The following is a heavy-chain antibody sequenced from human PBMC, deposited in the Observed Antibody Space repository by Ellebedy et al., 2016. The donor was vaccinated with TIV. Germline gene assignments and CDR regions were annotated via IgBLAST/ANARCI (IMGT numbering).Heavy chain of an antibody. CDR2: ISATGKSP. CDR1: GVTFSSYA. Sequence: PGGSLRLSCAASGVTFSSYAMSWVRQAPGKGLDWVSTISATGKSPYYPDSVKGRFTISRDNSKNTLYLQMNSLRAEDTAVYYCARASTSGWYILDYWGQGTLVSVSS. V-gene: IGHV3-23*01. J-gene: IGHJ4*02. D-gene: IGHD6-19*01. CDR3: ARASTSGWYILDY.